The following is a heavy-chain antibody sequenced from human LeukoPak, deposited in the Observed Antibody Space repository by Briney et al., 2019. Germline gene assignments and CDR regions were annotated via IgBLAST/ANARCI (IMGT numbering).Heavy chain of an antibody. CDR1: GLSLSRNY. Sequence: GGSLRLSCAASGLSLSRNYMSWVRQAPRKGLEWVAVISYDGSNKYYADSEKGLFTISRDNSKNTLYLQMNSLRAEDTAVYYCARDGGYYYGSGSPELDYWGQGTLVTVSS. CDR2: ISYDGSNK. D-gene: IGHD3-10*01. J-gene: IGHJ4*02. CDR3: ARDGGYYYGSGSPELDY. V-gene: IGHV3-30-3*01.